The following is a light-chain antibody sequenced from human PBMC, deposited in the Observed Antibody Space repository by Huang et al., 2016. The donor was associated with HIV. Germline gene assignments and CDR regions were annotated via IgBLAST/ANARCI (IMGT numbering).Light chain of an antibody. V-gene: IGKV1-9*01. J-gene: IGKJ5*01. CDR2: AAS. CDR3: QQLNSYPIT. CDR1: QDINNY. Sequence: IQLTQSPSSLSLLIGDRVTITCRASQDINNYLAWYHQKPRQPPKVLIYAASTLPGGVPSRFSGSGSGRNFTLNINNLQPEDFGTYYCQQLNSYPITFGQGTRLEMK.